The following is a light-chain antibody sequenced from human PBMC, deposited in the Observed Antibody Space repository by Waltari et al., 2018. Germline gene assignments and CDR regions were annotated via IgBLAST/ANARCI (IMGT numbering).Light chain of an antibody. CDR2: DAS. Sequence: VLTQSPGTLSLSQGERATLSCRASQGVSRTLAWYQQKPGQAPRLLIYDASTRATGIPDRFSGSGFGTDFSLTISRLEPEDFAVYYCQKYGTLPATFGQGTTVEIK. J-gene: IGKJ1*01. CDR3: QKYGTLPAT. V-gene: IGKV3-20*01. CDR1: QGVSRT.